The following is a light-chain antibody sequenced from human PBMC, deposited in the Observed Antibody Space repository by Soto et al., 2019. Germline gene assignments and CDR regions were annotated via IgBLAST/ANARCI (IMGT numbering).Light chain of an antibody. CDR2: DNI. CDR1: SSNIGSNY. J-gene: IGLJ2*01. V-gene: IGLV1-51*01. CDR3: GTWDGSRNSV. Sequence: QSVLTQSPSVSAAPGQKVTISCSGSSSNIGSNYVSWYQQFPDTAPKLLIYDNIKRPSGIPDRFSGSKSGTSATLVITGLQTGDEADYYCGTWDGSRNSVFGGGTKLTVL.